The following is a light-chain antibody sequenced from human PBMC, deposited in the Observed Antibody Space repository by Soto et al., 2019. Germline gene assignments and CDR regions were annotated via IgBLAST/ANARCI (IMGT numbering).Light chain of an antibody. CDR1: SSDVGGYNY. J-gene: IGLJ1*01. V-gene: IGLV2-11*01. CDR2: DVS. Sequence: ALTQPRSVSGSPGQSVTISCTGTSSDVGGYNYVSWYQQHPGKAPKLMIYDVSKRPSGVPDRFSGSKSGNTASLTISGLQAEDEADYYCCSYAGSYIVFGTGTKVTVL. CDR3: CSYAGSYIV.